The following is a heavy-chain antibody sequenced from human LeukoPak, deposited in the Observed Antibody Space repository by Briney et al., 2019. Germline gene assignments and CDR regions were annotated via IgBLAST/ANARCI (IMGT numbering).Heavy chain of an antibody. CDR1: GFTFSDYY. J-gene: IGHJ4*02. V-gene: IGHV3-11*01. Sequence: GGSLRLSCAASGFTFSDYYMSWIRQAPGKGLEWISYISTSASTIYYADSVRGRFTISRDNAKSSLYLQMNSLRVEDTAVYYCARYPKYYYDSSGYGFGYWGQGTLVTVSS. D-gene: IGHD3-22*01. CDR3: ARYPKYYYDSSGYGFGY. CDR2: ISTSASTI.